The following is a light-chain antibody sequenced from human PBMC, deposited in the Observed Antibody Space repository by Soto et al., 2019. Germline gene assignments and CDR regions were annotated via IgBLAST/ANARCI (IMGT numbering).Light chain of an antibody. CDR2: GVS. CDR1: QSVSSNN. Sequence: EIVLTQSPVTLSLSPGERATLSCRASQSVSSNNLAWYQQKPGQPPRLLIYGVSSRATDIPDRFSGSGSGTDFTLTISRLEPEDFAVYYCQQSGNSPLFTFGPGTKVDI. V-gene: IGKV3-20*01. J-gene: IGKJ3*01. CDR3: QQSGNSPLFT.